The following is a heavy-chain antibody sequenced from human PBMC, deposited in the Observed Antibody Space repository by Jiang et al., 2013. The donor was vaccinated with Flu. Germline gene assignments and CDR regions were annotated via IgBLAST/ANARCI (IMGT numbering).Heavy chain of an antibody. CDR2: ISGSGGST. J-gene: IGHJ4*02. CDR3: AKVDIAVAGKTYQYYFDY. V-gene: IGHV3-23*01. Sequence: VQLLESGGGLVQPGGSLRLSCAASGFTFSSYAMSWVRQAPGKGLEWVSAISGSGGSTYYADSVKGRFTISRDNSKNTLYLQMNSLRAEDTAVYYCAKVDIAVAGKTYQYYFDYWGQGTLVTVSS. D-gene: IGHD6-19*01. CDR1: GFTFSSYA.